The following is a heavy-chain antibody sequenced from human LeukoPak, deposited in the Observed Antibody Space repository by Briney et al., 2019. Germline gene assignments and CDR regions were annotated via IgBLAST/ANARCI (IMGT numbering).Heavy chain of an antibody. D-gene: IGHD3-16*01. CDR3: ARDGGQKGFDY. CDR2: ISSSSSTI. Sequence: PGGSLRLSCAASGFTFSSYSMNWVRQAPGKGLEWVSYISSSSSTIYYADSVKGRFTISRDNAKNSLDLQMNSLRAEDTAVYYCARDGGQKGFDYWGQGTLVTVSS. CDR1: GFTFSSYS. V-gene: IGHV3-48*01. J-gene: IGHJ4*02.